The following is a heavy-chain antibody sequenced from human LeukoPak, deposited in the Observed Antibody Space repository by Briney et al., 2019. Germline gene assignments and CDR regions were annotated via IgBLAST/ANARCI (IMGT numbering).Heavy chain of an antibody. V-gene: IGHV4-31*03. CDR2: IYYSGST. CDR3: ARRQGLYAFDV. CDR1: GGSISNGAYY. J-gene: IGHJ3*01. Sequence: SQTLSLTCTVSGGSISNGAYYWTWIRQHPGKGLEWIGNIYYSGSTNYNPSLNSRGTISPDTSKNQFSLELSSVTAADTAVYYCARRQGLYAFDVWGQGTMDSVSS. D-gene: IGHD6-19*01.